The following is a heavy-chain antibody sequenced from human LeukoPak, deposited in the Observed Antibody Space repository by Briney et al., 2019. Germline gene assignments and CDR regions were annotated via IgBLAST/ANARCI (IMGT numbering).Heavy chain of an antibody. CDR3: ARGARRWLVSRIGPFDY. D-gene: IGHD6-19*01. CDR2: ISYDGSNK. J-gene: IGHJ4*02. V-gene: IGHV3-30-3*01. CDR1: GFTFSSYA. Sequence: GRSLRLFCAASGFTFSSYAMHWVRQAPGKGLEWVAVISYDGSNKYYADSVKGRFTISRDNSKNTLYLQMNSLRAEDTAVYYCARGARRWLVSRIGPFDYWGQGTLVTVSS.